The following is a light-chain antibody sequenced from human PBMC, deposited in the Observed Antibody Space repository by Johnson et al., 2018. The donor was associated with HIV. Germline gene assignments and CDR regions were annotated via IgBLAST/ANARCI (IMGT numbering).Light chain of an antibody. Sequence: QSVLTQSPSVSAAPGQNVTISCSGSSSNIGNNYVSWYQQLPGTAPKLLIYENNKRPSGIPDRFSGSKSGTSATLGIAGLQTGDEADYYCGTWDNSLSTGGVFGTGTKVTVL. V-gene: IGLV1-51*02. CDR2: ENN. CDR3: GTWDNSLSTGGV. CDR1: SSNIGNNY. J-gene: IGLJ1*01.